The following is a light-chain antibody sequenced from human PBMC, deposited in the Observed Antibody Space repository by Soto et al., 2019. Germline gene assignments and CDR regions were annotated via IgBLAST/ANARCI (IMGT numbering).Light chain of an antibody. Sequence: EIVLTQSPGTLSLSPGERATLSCRASQSVSSSYLAWYQQKPGQAPSLLIYGASSRATGIPDRFSGSGSGTDSRLTISRLEPEDFAVYFCQQYGSSPTTVGQGTKVDI. CDR1: QSVSSSY. CDR3: QQYGSSPTT. J-gene: IGKJ1*01. V-gene: IGKV3-20*01. CDR2: GAS.